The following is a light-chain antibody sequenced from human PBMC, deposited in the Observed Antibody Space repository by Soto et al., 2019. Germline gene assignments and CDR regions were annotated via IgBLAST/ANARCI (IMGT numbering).Light chain of an antibody. V-gene: IGKV3-20*01. CDR3: GSDEWT. CDR1: QSIRSPF. Sequence: EIVLTQSPATLSLSPGERATLSCRASQSIRSPFLAWYQQKPGQAPRLFIHGASSRATGIPDRFSGSGSGTDFTLTIIRLEPEDFAVYYCGSDEWTFGQGTKVE. CDR2: GAS. J-gene: IGKJ1*01.